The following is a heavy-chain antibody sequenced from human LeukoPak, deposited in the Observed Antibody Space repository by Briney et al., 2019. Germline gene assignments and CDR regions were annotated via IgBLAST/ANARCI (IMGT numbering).Heavy chain of an antibody. CDR2: IKQDGSEK. CDR3: ARDHVTTNYYYGMDV. V-gene: IGHV3-7*01. Sequence: PGGSLRLSCAASGFTFSSYAMSWVRQAPGKGLEWVANIKQDGSEKYYVDSVKGRFTISRDNAKNSLYLQMNSLRVEDTAVYYCARDHVTTNYYYGMDVWGQGTTVTVSS. D-gene: IGHD4-11*01. J-gene: IGHJ6*02. CDR1: GFTFSSYA.